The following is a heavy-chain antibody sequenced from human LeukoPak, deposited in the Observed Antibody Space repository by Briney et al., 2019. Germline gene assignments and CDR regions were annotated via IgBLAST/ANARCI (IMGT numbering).Heavy chain of an antibody. J-gene: IGHJ6*02. V-gene: IGHV3-11*01. CDR1: GFTFSDYY. D-gene: IGHD1-26*01. CDR2: ISSSGSTI. CDR3: ARGEWELPDYYGMDV. Sequence: GGSLRLSCAASGFTFSDYYMSWIRQAPGRGLEWVSYISSSGSTIYYADSVKGRFTISRDNAKNSLYLQMNSLRAEDTAVYYCARGEWELPDYYGMDVWGQGTTVTVSS.